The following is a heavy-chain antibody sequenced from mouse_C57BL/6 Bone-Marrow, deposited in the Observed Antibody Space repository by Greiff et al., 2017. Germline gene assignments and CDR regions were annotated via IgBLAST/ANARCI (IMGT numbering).Heavy chain of an antibody. CDR3: ARPYYSNYGYFDV. CDR2: LYPGSGST. V-gene: IGHV1-55*01. J-gene: IGHJ1*03. D-gene: IGHD2-5*01. CDR1: GYTFTSYW. Sequence: VQLQQPGAELVKPGASVKMSCKASGYTFTSYWITWVKQRPGQGLEWIGDLYPGSGSTNYNEKFKSKATLTVDTSSSTAYMQLSSLTSEDSAVYYCARPYYSNYGYFDVWGTGTTVTVSS.